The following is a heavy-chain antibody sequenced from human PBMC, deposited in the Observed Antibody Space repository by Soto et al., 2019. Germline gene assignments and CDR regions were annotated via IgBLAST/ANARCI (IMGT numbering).Heavy chain of an antibody. Sequence: ASVKVSCKASGYTFTSYAMHWVRQAPGQRLEWMGWINAGNGNTKYAQKFQGRVTITRDTSASTAYMELSSLRSEDTAVYYCAADTVRYYYYGMDVWGQGTTVTVSS. J-gene: IGHJ6*02. V-gene: IGHV1-3*01. CDR3: AADTVRYYYYGMDV. CDR2: INAGNGNT. CDR1: GYTFTSYA. D-gene: IGHD4-4*01.